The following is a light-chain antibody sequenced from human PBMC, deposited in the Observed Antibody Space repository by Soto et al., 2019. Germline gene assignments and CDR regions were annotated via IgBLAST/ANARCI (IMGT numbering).Light chain of an antibody. CDR2: GTS. V-gene: IGKV3-15*01. Sequence: IVMTQSQATMSVSPLDRDNISCSASRSVGRSLAWYQQKPGQAPRLLMYGTSARATGIPATFSGSGSGTEFTLTISSLQSEDFAVYYCQQYDNWPSVTFGGGTKVDI. CDR3: QQYDNWPSVT. CDR1: RSVGRS. J-gene: IGKJ4*01.